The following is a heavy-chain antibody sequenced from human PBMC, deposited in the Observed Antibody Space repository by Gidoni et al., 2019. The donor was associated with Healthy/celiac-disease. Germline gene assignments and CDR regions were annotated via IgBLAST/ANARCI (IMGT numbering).Heavy chain of an antibody. Sequence: EVQLVESGGGLLKPGGSLIPSCAASAFTSSSYSMNWVRQAPGKGLERVSSISSSSSYIYYADSVKGRFTISRDNAKNSLYLQMNSLRAEDTAVYYCAREWEEPGVRDTSAFDYWGQGTLVTVSS. CDR1: AFTSSSYS. D-gene: IGHD1-26*01. V-gene: IGHV3-21*01. CDR2: ISSSSSYI. CDR3: AREWEEPGVRDTSAFDY. J-gene: IGHJ4*02.